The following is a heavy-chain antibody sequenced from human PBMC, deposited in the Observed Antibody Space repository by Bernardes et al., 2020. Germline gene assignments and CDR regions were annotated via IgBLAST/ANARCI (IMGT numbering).Heavy chain of an antibody. Sequence: GGSLRLSCAASGFTFSSYAMSWVRQAPGKGLEWVSAISGSGGSTYYADSVKGRFTISRDNSNNTLYLQMNSLRAEDTAVYYCAKLVIGRGSGKQKPYYFDYWGQGTLVTVSS. V-gene: IGHV3-23*01. D-gene: IGHD3-10*01. CDR2: ISGSGGST. J-gene: IGHJ4*02. CDR1: GFTFSSYA. CDR3: AKLVIGRGSGKQKPYYFDY.